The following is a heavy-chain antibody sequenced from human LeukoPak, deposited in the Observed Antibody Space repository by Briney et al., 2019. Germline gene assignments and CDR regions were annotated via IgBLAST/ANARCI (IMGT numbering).Heavy chain of an antibody. D-gene: IGHD6-19*01. Sequence: GGSLRLSCAASGFIFSNYAMQWVRQAPGMGLEWVAFIRYDGGNTYYADSVKGRFTISRDNAKNSLYLQMNSLRAEDTAVYYCASITSSGWPRGFGYWGQGTLVTVSS. J-gene: IGHJ4*02. CDR3: ASITSSGWPRGFGY. V-gene: IGHV3-30*02. CDR1: GFIFSNYA. CDR2: IRYDGGNT.